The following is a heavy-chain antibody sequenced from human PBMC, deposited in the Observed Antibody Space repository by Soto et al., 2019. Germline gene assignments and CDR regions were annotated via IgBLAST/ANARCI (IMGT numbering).Heavy chain of an antibody. CDR1: GGTFSSYT. Sequence: QVQLVQSGAEVKKPGSSVKVSCKASGGTFSSYTISWVRQAPGQGLEWMGRIIPILGIANYAPKFQGRVTITADKSTSTAYMELSSLRSEDTAVYYCASRITDCSSTSCHYYYYGMDVWGQGTTVTVSS. CDR2: IIPILGIA. CDR3: ASRITDCSSTSCHYYYYGMDV. D-gene: IGHD2-2*01. V-gene: IGHV1-69*02. J-gene: IGHJ6*02.